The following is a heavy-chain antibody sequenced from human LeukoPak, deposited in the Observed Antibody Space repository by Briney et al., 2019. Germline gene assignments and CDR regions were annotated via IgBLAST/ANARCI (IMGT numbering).Heavy chain of an antibody. CDR3: AREYTLYRSGWFLDY. D-gene: IGHD6-19*01. CDR1: GGSISSSSYY. Sequence: SETLSLTCTVSGGSISSSSYYWGWIRQPPGKGLEWIGSIYYSGNSYYNPSLKSRATISIDTSKNQFSLKLSSVTAADTAVYYCAREYTLYRSGWFLDYWGQGTVVTVSS. J-gene: IGHJ4*02. V-gene: IGHV4-39*07. CDR2: IYYSGNS.